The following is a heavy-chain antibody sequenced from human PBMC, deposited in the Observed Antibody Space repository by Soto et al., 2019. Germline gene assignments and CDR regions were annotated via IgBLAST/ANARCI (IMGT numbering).Heavy chain of an antibody. CDR1: GFTFSSYG. V-gene: IGHV3-33*01. J-gene: IGHJ4*02. CDR3: ARAEAAAGLYYFDY. CDR2: MWYDGSKK. D-gene: IGHD6-13*01. Sequence: QVQLVESGGGVVQPGRSLRLSCAASGFTFSSYGIHWVRQAPGKGLEWVTGMWYDGSKKYYADSVKGRFTISRDTSENTLFLQMNSLRAEDTAVYYCARAEAAAGLYYFDYWGQGTLVTVSS.